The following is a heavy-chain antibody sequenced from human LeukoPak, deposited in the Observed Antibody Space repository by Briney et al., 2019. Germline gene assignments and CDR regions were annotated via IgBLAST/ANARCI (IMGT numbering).Heavy chain of an antibody. D-gene: IGHD2-15*01. V-gene: IGHV1-46*01. J-gene: IGHJ6*03. Sequence: RASVKVSCKASGYTFTSYYMHWVRQAPGQGLEWMGIINPSGGSTSYAQKFQGRVTMTRDMSTSTVYMELSSLRSEDTAVYYCARAGYCSGGSCYSGSYYYYYYMDVWGKGTTVTVSS. CDR1: GYTFTSYY. CDR2: INPSGGST. CDR3: ARAGYCSGGSCYSGSYYYYYYMDV.